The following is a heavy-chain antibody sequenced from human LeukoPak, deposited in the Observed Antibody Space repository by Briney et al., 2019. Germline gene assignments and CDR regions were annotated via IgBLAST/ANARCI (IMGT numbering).Heavy chain of an antibody. J-gene: IGHJ6*02. D-gene: IGHD6-19*01. CDR1: GYTFTSYY. CDR2: IIPIFGTA. V-gene: IGHV1-69*13. Sequence: SVKVSCKASGYTFTSYYMHWVRQAPGQGLEWMGGIIPIFGTANYAQKFQGRVTITADESTSTAYMELSSLRSEDTAVYYCARIAVAGTTLLDGMDVWGQGTTVTVSS. CDR3: ARIAVAGTTLLDGMDV.